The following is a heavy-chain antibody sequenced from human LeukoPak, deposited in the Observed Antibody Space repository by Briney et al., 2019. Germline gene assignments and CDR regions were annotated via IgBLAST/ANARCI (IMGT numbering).Heavy chain of an antibody. J-gene: IGHJ4*02. D-gene: IGHD1-1*01. CDR2: IYYSGST. CDR3: ARVRRPRRETSEFDN. Sequence: SETLSLTCTVSGGPISSGGYYWSWIHQHPGKGLEWIGYIYYSGSTYYNPSLKSRVTISVDTSKNQFSLKLSSVTAADTAVYYCARVRRPRRETSEFDNWGQGTLVTVSS. CDR1: GGPISSGGYY. V-gene: IGHV4-31*03.